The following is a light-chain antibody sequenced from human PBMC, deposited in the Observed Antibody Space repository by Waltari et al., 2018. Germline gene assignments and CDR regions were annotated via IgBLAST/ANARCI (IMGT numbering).Light chain of an antibody. CDR1: NIETKS. V-gene: IGLV3-21*04. Sequence: YVLTQPPSVSVAPGKTATITCGEDNIETKSVHWYQQKPGQAPILIMFYESERPSGIPERFSGSNSGNPATLTISRVEAGDEADYYCQVWDSYRHHYVFGTGTKVTVL. CDR2: YES. CDR3: QVWDSYRHHYV. J-gene: IGLJ1*01.